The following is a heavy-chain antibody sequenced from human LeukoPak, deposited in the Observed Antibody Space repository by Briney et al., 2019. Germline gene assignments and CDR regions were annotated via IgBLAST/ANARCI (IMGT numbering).Heavy chain of an antibody. CDR3: ARDTNGYCSGGSCENAFDI. V-gene: IGHV4-38-2*02. D-gene: IGHD2-15*01. Sequence: SETLSLTCTVSGYSISSGYYWGWIRQPPGKGLEWIGSIYHSGSTYYNPSLKSRVTISVDTSKNQFSLKLSSVTAADTAVYYCARDTNGYCSGGSCENAFDIWGQGAMVTVSS. CDR1: GYSISSGYY. CDR2: IYHSGST. J-gene: IGHJ3*02.